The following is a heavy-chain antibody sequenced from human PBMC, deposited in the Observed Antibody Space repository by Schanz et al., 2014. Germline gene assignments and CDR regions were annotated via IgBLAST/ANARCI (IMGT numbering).Heavy chain of an antibody. Sequence: QLQLQESGSGLVKPSQTLSLTCAVSGGSISRGFYSWNWIRQPPGRGLEWIGCIYYSGSTYYNPPLKTRVTISRDRSKDQFSLSLNSVTAADTAVYYCAREDRYYHGLDVWGQGTTVTVS. CDR2: IYYSGST. CDR1: GGSISRGFYS. V-gene: IGHV4-30-2*01. CDR3: AREDRYYHGLDV. J-gene: IGHJ6*02.